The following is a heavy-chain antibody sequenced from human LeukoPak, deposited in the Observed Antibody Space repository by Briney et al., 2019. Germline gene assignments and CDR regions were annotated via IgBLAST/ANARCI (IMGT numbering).Heavy chain of an antibody. Sequence: SETLSLTCTVSGGSISSSSYYWGWIRQPPGKGLEWIGSIYYSGSTYYNPSLKSRVTISVDTSKNQFSLKLSSVTAADTAVYYCARGRGVYSGYRFDYWGQGTLVTVSS. J-gene: IGHJ4*02. V-gene: IGHV4-39*07. CDR1: GGSISSSSYY. CDR3: ARGRGVYSGYRFDY. D-gene: IGHD5-12*01. CDR2: IYYSGST.